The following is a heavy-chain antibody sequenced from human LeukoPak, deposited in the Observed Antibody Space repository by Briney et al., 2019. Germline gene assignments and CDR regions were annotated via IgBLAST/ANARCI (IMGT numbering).Heavy chain of an antibody. D-gene: IGHD3-22*01. CDR3: ARVAEDDSLDY. CDR2: INPNSGGT. V-gene: IGHV1-2*06. J-gene: IGHJ4*02. CDR1: GYTFTGYY. Sequence: ALVKVSCKASGYTFTGYYMHWVRQAPGQGLEWMGRINPNSGGTNYAQKFQGRVTMTRDTSISTAYMELSRLRSDDTAVYYCARVAEDDSLDYWGQGTLVTVSS.